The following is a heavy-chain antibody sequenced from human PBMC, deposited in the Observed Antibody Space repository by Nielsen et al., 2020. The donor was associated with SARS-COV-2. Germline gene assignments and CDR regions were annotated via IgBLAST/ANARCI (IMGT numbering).Heavy chain of an antibody. V-gene: IGHV3-23*01. CDR3: AKVPPESPNEPLDL. Sequence: GESLKISCEASGFTFTKYDMTWVRQAPGKGLEWVSTITITGDITYYADSVKGRFTISRDNSKNTLHLQMNSLRAEDTALYYCAKVPPESPNEPLDLWGQGTMVTVSS. CDR2: ITITGDIT. D-gene: IGHD1-14*01. J-gene: IGHJ3*01. CDR1: GFTFTKYD.